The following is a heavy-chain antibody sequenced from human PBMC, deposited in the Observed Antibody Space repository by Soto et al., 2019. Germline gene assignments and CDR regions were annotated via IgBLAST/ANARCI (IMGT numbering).Heavy chain of an antibody. Sequence: ASVKVSCKASGYTLTSYGISWVRQAPGQGLEWMGWISAYNGNTNYAQKLQGRVTMTTDTSTSTAYMELRSLRSDDTAVYYCATQLWFGEAYYYYGMDVWGQGTTVTVSS. CDR1: GYTLTSYG. CDR3: ATQLWFGEAYYYYGMDV. J-gene: IGHJ6*02. V-gene: IGHV1-18*01. CDR2: ISAYNGNT. D-gene: IGHD3-10*01.